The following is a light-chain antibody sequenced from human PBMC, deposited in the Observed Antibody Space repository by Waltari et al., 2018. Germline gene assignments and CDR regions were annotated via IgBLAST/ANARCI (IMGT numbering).Light chain of an antibody. J-gene: IGLJ3*02. CDR2: DVN. V-gene: IGLV2-14*03. CDR3: CSFTSSSTWV. CDR1: SSDVGGYNY. Sequence: QSALTQPASVSGSPGQSITISCTGASSDVGGYNYVSWYQQHPGKAPKFIIYDVNNRPSGLSNRFSGSKSGNRASLTISGLQAEDEADYYCCSFTSSSTWVFGGGTKLTVL.